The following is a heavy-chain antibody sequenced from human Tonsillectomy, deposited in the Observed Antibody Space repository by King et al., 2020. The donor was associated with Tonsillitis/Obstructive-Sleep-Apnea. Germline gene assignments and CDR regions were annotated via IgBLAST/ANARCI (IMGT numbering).Heavy chain of an antibody. Sequence: VQLQQWGAGLLKPSETLSLTCAVYGGSFSGYYWSWIRQPPGKGLEWIGEINHSGSTNYNPSLKRRVTISVDTSKNQFSLKLSSVTAADTAVYYCASDRDDYGDPLDYWGQGTLVTVSS. CDR2: INHSGST. CDR3: ASDRDDYGDPLDY. V-gene: IGHV4-34*01. CDR1: GGSFSGYY. J-gene: IGHJ4*02. D-gene: IGHD4-17*01.